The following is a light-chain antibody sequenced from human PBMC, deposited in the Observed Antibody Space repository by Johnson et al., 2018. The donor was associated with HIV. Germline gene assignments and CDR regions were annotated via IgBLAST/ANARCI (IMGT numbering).Light chain of an antibody. CDR1: SSNIGNSY. CDR3: GSWGGSGGV. Sequence: QPVLTQPPSVSAAPGQKVTISCSGSSSNIGNSYVSWYQQLPGTAPKLLIYDNNKRPSGIPDRFSGSKSGTSATLGITGLQTGDEAYYYCGSWGGSGGVFGTGTKVTVL. V-gene: IGLV1-51*01. CDR2: DNN. J-gene: IGLJ1*01.